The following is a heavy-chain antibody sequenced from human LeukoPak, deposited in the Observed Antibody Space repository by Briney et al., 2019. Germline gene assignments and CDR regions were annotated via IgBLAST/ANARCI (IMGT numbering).Heavy chain of an antibody. D-gene: IGHD4-17*01. CDR3: ARSANYGQLTLFDY. CDR1: GGSISSYY. CDR2: IYYGGNT. V-gene: IGHV4-59*08. Sequence: SETLSLTCTVSGGSISSYYWSWIRQPPGKGLEWIGYIYYGGNTNYNPSLKSRVTISVDTSKNQFSLKLSSVTAADTAVYYYARSANYGQLTLFDYWGQGTLVTVSS. J-gene: IGHJ4*02.